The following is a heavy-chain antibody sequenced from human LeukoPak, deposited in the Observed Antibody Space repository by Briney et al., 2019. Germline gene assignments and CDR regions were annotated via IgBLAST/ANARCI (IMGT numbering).Heavy chain of an antibody. J-gene: IGHJ4*02. D-gene: IGHD5-18*01. V-gene: IGHV1-69*13. Sequence: GASVKVSCKASGGTFSSYAISWVRQAPGQGLEWMGGIIPIFGTANYAQKVQGRVTITPDESTSTAYMGLSTLRSERTSVYNSLRDYGSVDTAMVHFDYWGQGTLVTVSS. CDR1: GGTFSSYA. CDR2: IIPIFGTA. CDR3: LRDYGSVDTAMVHFDY.